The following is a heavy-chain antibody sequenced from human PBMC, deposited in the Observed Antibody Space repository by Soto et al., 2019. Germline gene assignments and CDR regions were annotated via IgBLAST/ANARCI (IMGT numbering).Heavy chain of an antibody. CDR3: ASIWFGDFDY. Sequence: PSETLSLTCTVSGGTISSYDWSWIRQPPGKGLEWIGYFHYSGTTYNDPSLKSRVTISVDTSKNQISLKLDSVTAADTAVYYCASIWFGDFDYWGHGTLVTVSS. CDR2: FHYSGTT. V-gene: IGHV4-59*08. J-gene: IGHJ4*01. D-gene: IGHD3-10*01. CDR1: GGTISSYD.